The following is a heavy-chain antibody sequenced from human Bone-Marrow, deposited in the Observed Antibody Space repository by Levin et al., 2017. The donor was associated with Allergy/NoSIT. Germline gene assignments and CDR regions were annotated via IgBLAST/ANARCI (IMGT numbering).Heavy chain of an antibody. CDR2: ISGSGGST. V-gene: IGHV3-23*01. Sequence: RAGGSLRLSCAASGFTFSSYAMSWVRQAPGKGLEWVSAISGSGGSTYYADSVKGRFTISRDNSKNTLYLQMNSLRAEDTAVYYCAKDPQGVRGVIGFDYWGQGTLVTVSS. CDR1: GFTFSSYA. D-gene: IGHD3-10*01. J-gene: IGHJ4*02. CDR3: AKDPQGVRGVIGFDY.